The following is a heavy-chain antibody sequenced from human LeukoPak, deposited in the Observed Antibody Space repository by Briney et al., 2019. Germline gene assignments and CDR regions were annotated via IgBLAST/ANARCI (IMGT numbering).Heavy chain of an antibody. CDR2: IWYDGSNK. CDR3: ARDRIEMATITELDY. V-gene: IGHV3-33*01. J-gene: IGHJ4*02. Sequence: GGSLRLSCAASGFTFSSYGTHWVRQAPGKGLEWVAVIWYDGSNKYYADSVKGRFTISRDNSKNTLYLQMNSLRAEDTAVYYCARDRIEMATITELDYWGQGTLVTVSS. D-gene: IGHD5-24*01. CDR1: GFTFSSYG.